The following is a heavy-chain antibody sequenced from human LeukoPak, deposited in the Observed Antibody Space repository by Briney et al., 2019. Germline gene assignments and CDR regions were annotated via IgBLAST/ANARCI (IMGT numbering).Heavy chain of an antibody. V-gene: IGHV3-21*01. J-gene: IGHJ3*02. Sequence: PGGSLRLSCAASGFTFSSYSVNWVRQAPGKGLEWVSSISSSSSYIYYADSVKGRFTISRDNAKNSLYLQMNSLRAEDTAVYYCARENFEYSSSPDAFDIWGQGTMVTVSS. D-gene: IGHD6-6*01. CDR1: GFTFSSYS. CDR2: ISSSSSYI. CDR3: ARENFEYSSSPDAFDI.